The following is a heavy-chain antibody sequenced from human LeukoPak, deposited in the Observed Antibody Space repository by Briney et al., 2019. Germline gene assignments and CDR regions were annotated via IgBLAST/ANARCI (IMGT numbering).Heavy chain of an antibody. J-gene: IGHJ4*02. CDR2: ISADGGSA. V-gene: IGHV3-43*02. CDR3: AKESGKFDY. CDR1: GLNFGESA. Sequence: GGSLRLSCVASGLNFGESAMHWVRQAPGKGLEWVSLISADGGSAFSADSVKGRFSISRDNSKNSLYLQMDSLRSEDTAMYYCAKESGKFDYWGQGTLVTVSS.